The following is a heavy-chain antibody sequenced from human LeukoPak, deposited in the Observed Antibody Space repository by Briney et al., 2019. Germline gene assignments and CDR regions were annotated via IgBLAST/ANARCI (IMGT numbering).Heavy chain of an antibody. CDR2: ISSSGSTI. CDR1: GFTFSSYW. D-gene: IGHD3-10*02. Sequence: SGGSLRLSCAASGFTFSSYWMSWVRQAPGKGREGGIYISSSGSTIYYAHSVKGRFTISRDNAKNPLYLRLNSLRAEDTAGYHCAEGGITIIGGVGGKGTTVTIPS. J-gene: IGHJ6*04. CDR3: AEGGITIIGGV. V-gene: IGHV3-48*03.